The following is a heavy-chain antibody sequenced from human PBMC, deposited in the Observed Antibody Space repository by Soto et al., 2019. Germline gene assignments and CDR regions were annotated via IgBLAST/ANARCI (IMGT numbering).Heavy chain of an antibody. CDR2: TRNKANSYNT. D-gene: IGHD3-16*01. CDR3: ARDTGGSYDY. V-gene: IGHV3-72*01. Sequence: GGSLRLSCAASGFTFSDYYMDWVRQVPGKGLEWLGRTRNKANSYNTEYVASVKGRFIISRDGSKDSMYLQMNSLKTEDTAVYDCARDTGGSYDYWGQGALVTVSS. J-gene: IGHJ4*02. CDR1: GFTFSDYY.